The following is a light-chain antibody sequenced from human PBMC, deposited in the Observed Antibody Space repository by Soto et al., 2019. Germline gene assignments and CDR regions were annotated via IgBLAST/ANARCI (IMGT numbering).Light chain of an antibody. CDR2: HVS. J-gene: IGLJ2*01. CDR3: SSYGGFNNVL. Sequence: QSALTQPPSASGSPGQSVTISCTGAGTDVGQYNYVSWYQQHPGKAPKLLIHHVSRRPSGVPARFSGSKSGNTASLTVSGLQTDDEADYYCSSYGGFNNVLFGGGTQLTVL. CDR1: GTDVGQYNY. V-gene: IGLV2-8*01.